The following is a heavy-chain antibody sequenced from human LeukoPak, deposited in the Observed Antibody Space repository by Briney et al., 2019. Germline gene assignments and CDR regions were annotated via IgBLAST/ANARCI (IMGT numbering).Heavy chain of an antibody. CDR1: GGSFSGYY. D-gene: IGHD3-10*01. CDR2: INHSGST. CDR3: AGGATMEARPYYFDY. Sequence: SETLSLTCAVDGGSFSGYYWSWIRQPPGKGLEWIGEINHSGSTNYNPSLKSRVTISVDTSKNQFSLKLSSVTAADTAVYYCAGGATMEARPYYFDYWGQGTLVTVSS. V-gene: IGHV4-34*01. J-gene: IGHJ4*02.